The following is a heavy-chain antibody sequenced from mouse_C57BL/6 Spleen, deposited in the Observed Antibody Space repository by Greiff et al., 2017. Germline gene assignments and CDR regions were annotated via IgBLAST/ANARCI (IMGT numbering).Heavy chain of an antibody. J-gene: IGHJ4*01. CDR1: GFTFSSYA. Sequence: EVNVVESGEGLVKPGGSLKLSCAASGFTFSSYAMSWVRQTPEKRLEWVAYISSGGDYIYYADTVKGRFTISRDNARNTLYLQMSSLKSEDTAMYYCTREVYYYGSSPYYYAMDYWGQGTSVTVSS. CDR2: ISSGGDYI. V-gene: IGHV5-9-1*02. CDR3: TREVYYYGSSPYYYAMDY. D-gene: IGHD1-1*01.